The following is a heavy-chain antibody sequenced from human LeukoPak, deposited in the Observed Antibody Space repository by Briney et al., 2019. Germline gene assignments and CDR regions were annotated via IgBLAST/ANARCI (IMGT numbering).Heavy chain of an antibody. J-gene: IGHJ4*02. D-gene: IGHD6-19*01. CDR1: GFTFSSYS. V-gene: IGHV3-21*01. CDR3: ARDLSEEIAVAGTNFDY. CDR2: ISSSSSYI. Sequence: PGGSLRLSCAASGFTFSSYSMNWVRQAPGKGLEWVSSISSSSSYIYYADSVKGRFTISRDNAKNSLYLQMNSLRAEDTAVYYCARDLSEEIAVAGTNFDYWGQGTLVTVSS.